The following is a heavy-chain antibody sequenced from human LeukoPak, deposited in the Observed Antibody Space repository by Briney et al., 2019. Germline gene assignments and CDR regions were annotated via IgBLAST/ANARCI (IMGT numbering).Heavy chain of an antibody. CDR1: GFTFSDYW. CDR2: IKQDGNEK. Sequence: GGSLRLSCAASGFTFSDYWMTWVRQAPGKGLEWVANIKQDGNEKFYVDSVKGRFTISRDNAKNSLYLQMNSLRAEDTAVYYCARDGYYNSGGFYPFDCWGQGTLVTVSS. CDR3: ARDGYYNSGGFYPFDC. V-gene: IGHV3-7*01. D-gene: IGHD3-22*01. J-gene: IGHJ4*02.